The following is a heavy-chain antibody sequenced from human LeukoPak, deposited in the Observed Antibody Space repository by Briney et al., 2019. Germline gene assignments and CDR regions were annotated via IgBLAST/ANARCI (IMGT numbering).Heavy chain of an antibody. CDR3: AKSIGGVVVVAADY. Sequence: GGSLRLSCAAPGFTFSTYAMTWVRQAPGKGLEWVSVISGRGGSTYHADSVKGRFTLSRDNSKNTIYLQMNSLRAEDTAVYYCAKSIGGVVVVAADYWGQGTLVTVSS. J-gene: IGHJ4*02. V-gene: IGHV3-23*01. D-gene: IGHD2-15*01. CDR2: ISGRGGST. CDR1: GFTFSTYA.